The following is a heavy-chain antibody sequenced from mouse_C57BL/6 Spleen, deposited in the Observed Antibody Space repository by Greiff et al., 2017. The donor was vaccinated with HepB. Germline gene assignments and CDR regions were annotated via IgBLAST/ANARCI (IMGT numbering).Heavy chain of an antibody. Sequence: VQLKESGPGLVAPSPCLSITCTVSGFSLTSYGVSWVRQPPGKGLEWLGVIWGDGSSNYHSALISRLGISKDNSNSHVCFKLHSLQTDDASTFYCATPSGYSSYWGQGTLVTVSA. CDR2: IWGDGSS. CDR3: ATPSGYSSY. V-gene: IGHV2-3*01. CDR1: GFSLTSYG. D-gene: IGHD3-2*02. J-gene: IGHJ3*01.